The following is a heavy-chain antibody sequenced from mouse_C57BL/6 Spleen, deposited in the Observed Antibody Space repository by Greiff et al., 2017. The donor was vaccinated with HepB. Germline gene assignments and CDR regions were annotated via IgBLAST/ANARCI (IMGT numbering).Heavy chain of an antibody. Sequence: VQLQQSGAELAKPGASVKLSCKASGYTFTSYWMHWVKQRPGQGLEWIGYINPSSGYTKYNQKFKDKATLTADTSSSTAYMQLSSLTYEDSAVYYCAAPYSNYEDYYAMDYWGQGTSVTVSS. V-gene: IGHV1-7*01. CDR1: GYTFTSYW. J-gene: IGHJ4*01. CDR2: INPSSGYT. CDR3: AAPYSNYEDYYAMDY. D-gene: IGHD2-5*01.